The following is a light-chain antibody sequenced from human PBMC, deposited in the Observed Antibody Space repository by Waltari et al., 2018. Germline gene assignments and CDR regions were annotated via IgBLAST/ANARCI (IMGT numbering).Light chain of an antibody. CDR1: QSVGRA. CDR3: QHYVRLPVT. V-gene: IGKV3-20*01. CDR2: DAS. J-gene: IGKJ1*01. Sequence: GERATLSCRASQSVGRALAWYQQKPGQAPRLLIYDASIRATGVPDRFSGSGSGTDFSLTISRLEPEDVAVYNCQHYVRLPVTFGQGTKVE.